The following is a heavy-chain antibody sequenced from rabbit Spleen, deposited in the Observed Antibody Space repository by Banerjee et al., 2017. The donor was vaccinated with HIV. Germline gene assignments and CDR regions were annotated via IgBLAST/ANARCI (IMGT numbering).Heavy chain of an antibody. CDR3: ARDLVVAIGWNFNL. J-gene: IGHJ4*01. CDR2: INTITGKS. CDR1: GFSFNSGYD. D-gene: IGHD5-1*01. V-gene: IGHV1S40*01. Sequence: QSLEESGGGLVQPGGSLKLSCKASGFSFNSGYDMCWVRQAPGKGLEWIACINTITGKSVYASWAKGRFIMSRPSSTTVTLQMTSLTAADTATYFCARDLVVAIGWNFNLWGPGTLVTVS.